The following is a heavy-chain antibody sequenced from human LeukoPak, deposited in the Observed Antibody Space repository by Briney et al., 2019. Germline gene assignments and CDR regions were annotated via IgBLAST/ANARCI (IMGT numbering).Heavy chain of an antibody. CDR2: ISDIGTTT. CDR1: GFSFGSYE. Sequence: GGSLRLSCVGSGFSFGSYEINWVRQAPGKGLEWVSYISDIGTTTHYADSVKGRFTIFRDNAKNSVYLLMDSLMAEHTSIYYCARDRSKVTAYDDALDIWGQGTMVTVSS. D-gene: IGHD2-21*02. J-gene: IGHJ3*02. V-gene: IGHV3-48*03. CDR3: ARDRSKVTAYDDALDI.